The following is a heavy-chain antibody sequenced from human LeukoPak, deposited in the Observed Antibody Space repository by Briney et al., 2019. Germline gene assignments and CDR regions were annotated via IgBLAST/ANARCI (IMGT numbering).Heavy chain of an antibody. CDR1: GYTFTSYG. J-gene: IGHJ4*02. V-gene: IGHV1-2*02. Sequence: ASVKVSCKASGYTFTSYGISWVRQAPGQGLEWMGWINPNSGGTNYAQKFQGRVTMTRDTSISTAYMELSRLRSDDTAVYYCARDLYYYGSGTNAYGYWGQGTLVTVSS. D-gene: IGHD3-10*01. CDR2: INPNSGGT. CDR3: ARDLYYYGSGTNAYGY.